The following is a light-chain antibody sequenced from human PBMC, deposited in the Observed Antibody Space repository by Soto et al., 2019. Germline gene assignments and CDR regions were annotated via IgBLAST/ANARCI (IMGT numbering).Light chain of an antibody. CDR2: DVS. Sequence: QSALTQPASVSGSPGQSITISCTGTSSDVGGYDYVSWYQQHPGKAPKLMIYDVSNRPSGVSNRFSGSKSGNTASLTISGLQDEDEADYYCSSYTGGSTYVVFGGGTKLTVL. CDR3: SSYTGGSTYVV. CDR1: SSDVGGYDY. V-gene: IGLV2-14*01. J-gene: IGLJ2*01.